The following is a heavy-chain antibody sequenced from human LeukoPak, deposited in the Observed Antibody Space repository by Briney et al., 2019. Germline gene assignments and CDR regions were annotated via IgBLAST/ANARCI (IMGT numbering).Heavy chain of an antibody. CDR3: ARGSVTTGPFGMDV. V-gene: IGHV3-66*01. D-gene: IGHD5-18*01. J-gene: IGHJ6*02. Sequence: GGSLRLSCAASGFTVSSNYMSWVRQAPGKGLEWVSVIYSGGSTYHADSVKGRFTISRDNSKNTLYLQMNSLRAGDTAVYYCARGSVTTGPFGMDVWGQGTTVTVSS. CDR1: GFTVSSNY. CDR2: IYSGGST.